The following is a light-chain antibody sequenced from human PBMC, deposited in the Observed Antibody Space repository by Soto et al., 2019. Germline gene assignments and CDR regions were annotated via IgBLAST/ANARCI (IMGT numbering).Light chain of an antibody. V-gene: IGKV3D-20*02. CDR3: QQVATSPMT. Sequence: EIVLTQAPAALSLSTGERATLSCRASQSVGNNYLAWYQQKPGQAPRRLIHDASVRATGIPDRFSGSGSGTDFTLTISRLEPEDFAVYYWQQVATSPMTCGQETGLEIK. J-gene: IGKJ5*01. CDR1: QSVGNNY. CDR2: DAS.